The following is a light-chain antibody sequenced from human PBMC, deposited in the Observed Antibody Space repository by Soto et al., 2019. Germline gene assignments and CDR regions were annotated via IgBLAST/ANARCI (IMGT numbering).Light chain of an antibody. CDR2: GAS. CDR1: QSVSSN. CDR3: QQYNNWPV. J-gene: IGKJ3*01. V-gene: IGKV3-15*01. Sequence: EIVMTQSPATLSVSPGERATLSCRASQSVSSNLAWYQQKPGQAPRLIIYGASTRATGIPARFSGSGSGTEFTLTISSLQSEDFAVYYCQQYNNWPVFGPGTKVDIK.